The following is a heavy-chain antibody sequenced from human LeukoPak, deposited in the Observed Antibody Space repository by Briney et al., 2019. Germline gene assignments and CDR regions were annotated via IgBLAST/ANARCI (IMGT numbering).Heavy chain of an antibody. CDR3: ARDRGGTVINLDY. CDR1: GFTFSSYE. CDR2: ISGDGDTI. V-gene: IGHV3-48*03. D-gene: IGHD4-11*01. Sequence: GGSLRLSCAASGFTFSSYEMNWVRQAPGKGLEWVSYISGDGDTIYHADSEKGRFTISRDNAKNSLYLQMNSLRAEDTAVYYCARDRGGTVINLDYWGQGTVVTVSS. J-gene: IGHJ4*02.